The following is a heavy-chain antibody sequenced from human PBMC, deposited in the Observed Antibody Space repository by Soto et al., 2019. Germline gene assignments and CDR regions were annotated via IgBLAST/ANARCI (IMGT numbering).Heavy chain of an antibody. Sequence: ETLSLTCTVSGGSMSSYYWSWIRQPPGKGLEWIGSIFYSGSTYYNPSLKSRVTISVDTSKNQFSLKLSSVTAADTAVYYCARHLTYCSAGSCYSDFPYYGMDVWGQGTTVTVSS. D-gene: IGHD2-15*01. CDR3: ARHLTYCSAGSCYSDFPYYGMDV. CDR2: IFYSGST. J-gene: IGHJ6*02. V-gene: IGHV4-59*05. CDR1: GGSMSSYY.